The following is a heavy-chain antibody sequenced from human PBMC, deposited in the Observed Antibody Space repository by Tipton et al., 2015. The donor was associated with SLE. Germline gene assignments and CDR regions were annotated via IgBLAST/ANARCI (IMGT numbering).Heavy chain of an antibody. V-gene: IGHV3-30*04. CDR3: ASEILGIWGGY. CDR2: ISYDGSNK. CDR1: GFTISSSA. J-gene: IGHJ4*02. D-gene: IGHD3-16*01. Sequence: SLRLSCAASGFTISSSAMSWVRQAPGKGLEWVAVISYDGSNKYYADSVKGRFTISRDNSRNTLYLHSNSLRAEDTAVYYCASEILGIWGGYWGQGTLVTVSS.